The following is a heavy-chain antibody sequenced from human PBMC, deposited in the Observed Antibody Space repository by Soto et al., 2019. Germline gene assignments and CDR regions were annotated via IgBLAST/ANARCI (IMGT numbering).Heavy chain of an antibody. J-gene: IGHJ5*02. CDR1: GYRFTSYW. CDR3: ARKDKSGYFNWFDP. Sequence: GESLKISCRTSGYRFTSYWIAWVRQMPGKGLGWMGIIFPSDSDTRYSPSFQGQVTISADRSTSTVFLQWASLKASDTAVYFCARKDKSGYFNWFDPWGQGTLVTVSS. D-gene: IGHD3-22*01. V-gene: IGHV5-51*01. CDR2: IFPSDSDT.